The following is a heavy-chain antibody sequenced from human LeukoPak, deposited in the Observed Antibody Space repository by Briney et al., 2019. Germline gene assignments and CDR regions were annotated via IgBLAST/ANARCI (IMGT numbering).Heavy chain of an antibody. V-gene: IGHV3-21*01. CDR1: GFTFSSYS. D-gene: IGHD1-26*01. CDR2: ISSSSSYI. J-gene: IGHJ4*02. CDR3: ARGGGSYPYYFDY. Sequence: GGSLRLSRAASGFTFSSYSMNWVRQAPGKGLEWVSFISSSSSYIYYADSVKGRFTISRDNAKNSLYLQMNSLRAEDTAVYYCARGGGSYPYYFDYWGQGTLVTVSS.